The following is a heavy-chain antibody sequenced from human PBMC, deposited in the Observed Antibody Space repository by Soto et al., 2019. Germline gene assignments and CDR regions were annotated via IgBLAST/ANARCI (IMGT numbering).Heavy chain of an antibody. Sequence: TSETLSLTCTVSGGSISSSSYYWGWIRQPPGKGLEWIGSIYYSGSTYYNPSLKSRVTISVDTSKNQFSLKLSSVTAADTAVYYCARRDITMVRGVIISPLSFFDYWGQGTLVTVSS. V-gene: IGHV4-39*01. D-gene: IGHD3-10*01. CDR1: GGSISSSSYY. CDR3: ARRDITMVRGVIISPLSFFDY. CDR2: IYYSGST. J-gene: IGHJ4*02.